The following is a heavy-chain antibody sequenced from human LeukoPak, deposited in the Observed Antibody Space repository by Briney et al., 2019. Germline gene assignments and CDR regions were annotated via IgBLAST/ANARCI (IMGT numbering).Heavy chain of an antibody. J-gene: IGHJ4*02. V-gene: IGHV1-69*04. CDR2: LIPIHHIP. CDR3: ARIKRVTEPLNFDY. Sequence: ASVKVSSTASVGTFISYAISWVRQAPGQGVEWMGKLIPIHHIPNYAQKFQGRVTITADKSTSTDYMELSSLRSEDTAVYYCARIKRVTEPLNFDYWGQGTLVTVSS. CDR1: VGTFISYA. D-gene: IGHD2-21*02.